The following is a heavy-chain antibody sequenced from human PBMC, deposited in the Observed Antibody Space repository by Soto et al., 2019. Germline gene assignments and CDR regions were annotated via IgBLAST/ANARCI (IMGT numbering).Heavy chain of an antibody. CDR2: IYPGDSDT. CDR1: GYSFTSYW. Sequence: GESLKISCKGSGYSFTSYWIGWVRQMPGKGLEWMGIIYPGDSDTRYSPSFQGQVTISADKSISTAYLQWSSLKASDTAMYYCARQRFGEFTFYYYYGMDVWGQGTTVTVPS. CDR3: ARQRFGEFTFYYYYGMDV. D-gene: IGHD3-10*01. V-gene: IGHV5-51*01. J-gene: IGHJ6*02.